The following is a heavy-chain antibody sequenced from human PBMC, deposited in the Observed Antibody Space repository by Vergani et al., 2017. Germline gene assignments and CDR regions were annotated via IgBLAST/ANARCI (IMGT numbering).Heavy chain of an antibody. V-gene: IGHV3-23*01. CDR2: ISGSGGST. Sequence: EVQLLESGGGLVQPGGSLRLSCAASGFTFSSYAMSWVRQAPGKGLEWVSAISGSGGSTYYADSVKGRFTISRDNSKNTLYLQMNSLRAEDTAVYYCARDTDWQIGSGWSSYYFDYWGQGTLVTVSS. J-gene: IGHJ4*02. CDR1: GFTFSSYA. CDR3: ARDTDWQIGSGWSSYYFDY. D-gene: IGHD6-19*01.